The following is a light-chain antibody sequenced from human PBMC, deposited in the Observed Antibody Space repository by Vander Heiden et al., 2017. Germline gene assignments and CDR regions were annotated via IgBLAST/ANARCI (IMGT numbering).Light chain of an antibody. CDR2: NVS. CDR3: MQGTHWPYT. V-gene: IGKV2-30*01. J-gene: IGKJ2*01. Sequence: EVVMTQSPLSLPVNLGQPASISCGTSQGLVYSDRNTYLNWFQQRPGQSPRLLIYNVSDRDSGVPDRFSGSGSGTDFTLKISRVEAEDVGVYYCMQGTHWPYTFGQGTKLEIK. CDR1: QGLVYSDRNTY.